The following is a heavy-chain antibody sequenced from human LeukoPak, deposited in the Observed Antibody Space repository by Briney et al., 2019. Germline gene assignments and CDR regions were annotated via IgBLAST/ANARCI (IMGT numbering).Heavy chain of an antibody. J-gene: IGHJ4*02. D-gene: IGHD3-9*01. V-gene: IGHV1-2*02. Sequence: ASVKVSCKASGYTFSGYYMHWVRQAPGQGLECMGWINLHSGDTNDAQEFQRRVTITRDTSISTAYMELGRLRSGDTAVYYCARSPDILTGENFDYWGQGTLVTVSS. CDR2: INLHSGDT. CDR1: GYTFSGYY. CDR3: ARSPDILTGENFDY.